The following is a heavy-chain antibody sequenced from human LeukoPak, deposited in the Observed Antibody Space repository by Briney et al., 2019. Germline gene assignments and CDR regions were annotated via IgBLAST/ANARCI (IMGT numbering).Heavy chain of an antibody. CDR1: GGTISSYY. CDR3: ARHVPYYYGSGSYDY. Sequence: SETLSLTCTVSGGTISSYYWSWIRQPPGKGLEWIGYIYYSGSTKYNPYLKRGGTISVDTCKNQFSQKLSSVTAADTAVYYCARHVPYYYGSGSYDYWGQGTLVTVSS. J-gene: IGHJ4*02. CDR2: IYYSGST. D-gene: IGHD3-10*01. V-gene: IGHV4-59*08.